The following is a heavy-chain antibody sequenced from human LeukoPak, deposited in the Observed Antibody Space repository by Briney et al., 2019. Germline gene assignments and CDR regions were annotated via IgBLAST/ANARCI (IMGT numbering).Heavy chain of an antibody. V-gene: IGHV1-69*13. CDR1: GGTFSSYA. CDR3: ARVITPGRYSSSWKSPNNWFDP. D-gene: IGHD6-13*01. J-gene: IGHJ5*02. CDR2: IIPIFGTA. Sequence: SVKVSCKASGGTFSSYAISWVRQAPGQGLEWMGGIIPIFGTANYAQKFQGRVTITADESTSTAYMELSSLRSEDTAVYYCARVITPGRYSSSWKSPNNWFDPWGQGTLVTVSS.